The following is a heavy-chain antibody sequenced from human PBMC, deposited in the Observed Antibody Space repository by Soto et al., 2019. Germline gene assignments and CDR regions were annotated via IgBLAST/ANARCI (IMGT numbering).Heavy chain of an antibody. V-gene: IGHV4-31*02. CDR2: IYYSGST. CDR1: GGSISSGGYY. D-gene: IGHD5-18*01. Sequence: SETLSLTCTVSGGSISSGGYYWSWIRQHPGKGLEWIGYIYYSGSTYYNPSLKSRVTISVDTSKNQFSLKLSSVTAADTAVYYCARDRGRSYGPDYYYYGMDVWSQGTTVTVS. CDR3: ARDRGRSYGPDYYYYGMDV. J-gene: IGHJ6*02.